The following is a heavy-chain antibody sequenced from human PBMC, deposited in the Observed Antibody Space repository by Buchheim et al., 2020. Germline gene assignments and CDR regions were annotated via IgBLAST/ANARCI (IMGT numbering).Heavy chain of an antibody. CDR3: AKEGDWSYLDN. CDR1: GFTFSSYS. V-gene: IGHV3-48*01. Sequence: EVQVVESGGGLVQPGGSLRLSCAASGFTFSSYSMNWVRQAPGKGLEWISYISSSSSSMYYADSVKGRFTISRDNAKNSLYLQMNSLRAEDTAMYYCAKEGDWSYLDNWGQGTL. J-gene: IGHJ4*02. CDR2: ISSSSSSM. D-gene: IGHD3-16*01.